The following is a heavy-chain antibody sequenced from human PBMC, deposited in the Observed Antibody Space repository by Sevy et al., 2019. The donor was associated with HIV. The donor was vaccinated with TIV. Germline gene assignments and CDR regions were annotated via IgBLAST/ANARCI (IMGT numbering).Heavy chain of an antibody. CDR1: GYTFTSYY. Sequence: ASVKVSCKASGYTFTSYYMHWVRQAPGQGLEWMGIINPSGGSTSYAQKFQGRVTMTRDTSTSTVYMELSSLRSEDTAVYYCARDHIVVPAASDYYYYGMDVWGQGTTVTVSS. CDR2: INPSGGST. D-gene: IGHD2-2*01. CDR3: ARDHIVVPAASDYYYYGMDV. V-gene: IGHV1-46*01. J-gene: IGHJ6*02.